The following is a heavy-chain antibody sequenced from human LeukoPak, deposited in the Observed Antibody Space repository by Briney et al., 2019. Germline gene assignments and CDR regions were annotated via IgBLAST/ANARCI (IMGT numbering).Heavy chain of an antibody. CDR2: IYYSGST. CDR3: ARDRTTRVYYGSGSNYYYYMDV. Sequence: PSATLSLTCTVSGGSISSSSYYWGWIRQPPGKGLEWIGSIYYSGSTYYNPSLKSRVTISVDTSKNQFSLKLSSVTAADTAVYYCARDRTTRVYYGSGSNYYYYMDVWGKGTTVTVSS. J-gene: IGHJ6*03. CDR1: GGSISSSSYY. D-gene: IGHD3-10*01. V-gene: IGHV4-39*07.